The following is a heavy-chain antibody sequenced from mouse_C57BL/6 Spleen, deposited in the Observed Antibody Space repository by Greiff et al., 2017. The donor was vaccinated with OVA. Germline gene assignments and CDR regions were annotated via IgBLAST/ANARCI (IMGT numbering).Heavy chain of an antibody. CDR1: GYTFTSYW. Sequence: QVHVKQSGAELAKPGASVKLSCKASGYTFTSYWMHWVKQRPGQGLEWIGYINPSSGYTKYNQKFKDKATLTADKSSSTAYMQLSSLTYEDSAVYYCARDYDYGLAWFAYWGQGTLVTVSA. J-gene: IGHJ3*01. D-gene: IGHD2-4*01. CDR2: INPSSGYT. CDR3: ARDYDYGLAWFAY. V-gene: IGHV1-7*01.